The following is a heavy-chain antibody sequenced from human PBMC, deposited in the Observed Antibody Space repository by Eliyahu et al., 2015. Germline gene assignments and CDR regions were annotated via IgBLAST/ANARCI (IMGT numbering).Heavy chain of an antibody. J-gene: IGHJ3*02. D-gene: IGHD2-2*01. CDR3: ANLEDIVVVPAAMDAFDI. CDR2: ISYDGSNK. CDR1: GFPFSXXG. Sequence: QVQLVESGGGVVQPGRSLXLSCAXXGFPFSXXGRHWVRQAPGKGLEWVAVISYDGSNKYYADSVKGRFTISRDNSKNTLYLQMNSLRAEDTAVYYCANLEDIVVVPAAMDAFDIWGQGTMVTVSS. V-gene: IGHV3-30*18.